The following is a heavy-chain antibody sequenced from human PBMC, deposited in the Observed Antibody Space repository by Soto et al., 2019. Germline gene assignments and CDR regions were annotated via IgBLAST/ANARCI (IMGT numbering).Heavy chain of an antibody. J-gene: IGHJ6*02. CDR3: VRVRNGLDV. CDR1: GGSISIFY. CDR2: IYYSGST. Sequence: QVKLQESGPGLVKPSETLSLTCTVSGGSISIFYWSWIRQPPGKGLEWIGHIYYSGSTNYNPSLKSRVTISLDTSKNQFSLKLNSVTAADTALYYCVRVRNGLDVWGQGTTVTVSS. V-gene: IGHV4-59*01.